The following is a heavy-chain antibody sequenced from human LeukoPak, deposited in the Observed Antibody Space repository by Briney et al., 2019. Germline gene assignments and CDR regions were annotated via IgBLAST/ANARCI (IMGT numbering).Heavy chain of an antibody. V-gene: IGHV3-23*01. CDR1: GFTFSSYA. CDR2: ISGSGGST. D-gene: IGHD3-3*01. CDR3: AKGESYYDFWSGYYTSYYFDY. Sequence: GGSLRLSCAASGFTFSSYAMSWVRPAPGKGREWVSAISGSGGSTYYAGSVKGRFTISRDNSKNTLYLQMNSLRAEDTAVYYCAKGESYYDFWSGYYTSYYFDYWGQGTLVTVSS. J-gene: IGHJ4*02.